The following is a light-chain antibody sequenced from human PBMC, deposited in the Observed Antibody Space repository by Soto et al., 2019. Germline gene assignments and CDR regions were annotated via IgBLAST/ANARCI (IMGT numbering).Light chain of an antibody. V-gene: IGKV3D-20*01. CDR1: QSVSNNY. CDR2: DAS. J-gene: IGKJ4*01. CDR3: QQYGSSPT. Sequence: ESVLTQSPGTLSLSPGERATLSCRASQSVSNNYLAWYQQKPGLAPRLLIYDASSRATGIPDRFSGSGSGTDFTLTISRLEPEDFAVYYCQQYGSSPTFGGGTKVDIK.